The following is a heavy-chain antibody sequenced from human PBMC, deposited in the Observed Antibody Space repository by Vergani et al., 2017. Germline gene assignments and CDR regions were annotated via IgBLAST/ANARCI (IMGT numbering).Heavy chain of an antibody. CDR1: GFTFSSYA. Sequence: EVQLLDSGGGLVQPGGSRRLSCAASGFTFSSYAMSWVRQAPGKGLEWVSAISGSGGSTYYADSVKGRFTISRDNSKNTLYLQMNSLRAEDTAVYYCAKRQMYSSSWYYFQHWGQGTLVTVSS. V-gene: IGHV3-23*01. D-gene: IGHD6-13*01. CDR2: ISGSGGST. J-gene: IGHJ1*01. CDR3: AKRQMYSSSWYYFQH.